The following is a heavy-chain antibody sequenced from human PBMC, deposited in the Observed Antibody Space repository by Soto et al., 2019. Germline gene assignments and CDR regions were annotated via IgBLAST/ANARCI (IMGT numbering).Heavy chain of an antibody. CDR1: GFTFDDYT. V-gene: IGHV3-43*01. D-gene: IGHD6-19*01. CDR2: ISWDGGST. Sequence: EVQLVESGGVVVQPGGSLRLSCAASGFTFDDYTMHWVRQAPGKGLEWVSLISWDGGSTYYADSVKGRFTISRDNSKNSLYLQMNSLRTEDTALYYCAKDSIWRAVAGPYYFDYWGQGTLVTVSS. CDR3: AKDSIWRAVAGPYYFDY. J-gene: IGHJ4*02.